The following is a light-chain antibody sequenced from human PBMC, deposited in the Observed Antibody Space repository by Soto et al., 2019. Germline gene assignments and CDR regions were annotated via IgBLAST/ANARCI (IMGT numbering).Light chain of an antibody. CDR2: DAF. Sequence: EIVLTQSPATLSLSPGERATLSCRASQSVSSYLAWYQQKPGQAPRLLIYDAFNRATGIPARFSGSGSGTDFSLTISRLEPEDFAVYYCQQRSSWPFTFGPGTKVAI. CDR1: QSVSSY. J-gene: IGKJ3*01. V-gene: IGKV3-11*01. CDR3: QQRSSWPFT.